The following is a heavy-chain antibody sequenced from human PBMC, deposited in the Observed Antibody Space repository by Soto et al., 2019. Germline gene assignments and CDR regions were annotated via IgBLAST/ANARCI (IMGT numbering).Heavy chain of an antibody. V-gene: IGHV3-11*01. CDR1: GFTFSDYY. J-gene: IGHJ4*02. Sequence: PGGSLRLSSAASGFTFSDYYMSWIRQAPGKGLEWVSYISSSGSTIYYADSVKGRFTISRNNAKNSLYLQMNSLRAEDTAVYYCATFLLGDYYFDYWGQGTLVTVSS. CDR3: ATFLLGDYYFDY. CDR2: ISSSGSTI. D-gene: IGHD4-17*01.